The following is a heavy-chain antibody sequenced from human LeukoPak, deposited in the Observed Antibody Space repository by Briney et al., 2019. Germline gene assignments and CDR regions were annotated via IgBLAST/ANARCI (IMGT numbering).Heavy chain of an antibody. Sequence: SETLSLTCTVSGGSISSSSYYWGWIRQPPGKGLEWFGSIYYSGSTYYNPSLKSRVTISVDTSKNQFSLKLSPVTAADTAVYYCARQMYYDSSGYDAFDIWGQGTMGTVSS. V-gene: IGHV4-39*01. J-gene: IGHJ3*02. CDR2: IYYSGST. D-gene: IGHD3-22*01. CDR1: GGSISSSSYY. CDR3: ARQMYYDSSGYDAFDI.